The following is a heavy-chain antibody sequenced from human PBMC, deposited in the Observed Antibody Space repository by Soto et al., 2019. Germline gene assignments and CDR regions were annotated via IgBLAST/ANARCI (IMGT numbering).Heavy chain of an antibody. V-gene: IGHV4-61*01. CDR2: IYYSGST. J-gene: IGHJ6*02. CDR1: GGSVSSGSYY. CDR3: ARIRITMVRGVIANYYYYGMDV. D-gene: IGHD3-10*01. Sequence: SETLSLTCTVSGGSVSSGSYYWSWIRQPPGKGLEWIGYIYYSGSTNYNPSLKSRFTISVDTSKNQFSLKLSSVTAADTAVYYCARIRITMVRGVIANYYYYGMDVWGQGTTVTVS.